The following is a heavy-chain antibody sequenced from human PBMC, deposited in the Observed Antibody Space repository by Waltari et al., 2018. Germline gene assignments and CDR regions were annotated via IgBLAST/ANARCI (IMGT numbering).Heavy chain of an antibody. Sequence: QVQLVQSGAEVKKPGSSVKVSCKASGGTFSSYAISWVRQAPGQGLEWMGRIIPIVGTANYAKKFEGGVTITADKSTSTAYMELNSLRAEDTAVYYCAKDGHTRPAADYYYYYMDVWGKGTTVTVSS. J-gene: IGHJ6*03. D-gene: IGHD2-15*01. CDR3: AKDGHTRPAADYYYYYMDV. V-gene: IGHV1-69*08. CDR2: IIPIVGTA. CDR1: GGTFSSYA.